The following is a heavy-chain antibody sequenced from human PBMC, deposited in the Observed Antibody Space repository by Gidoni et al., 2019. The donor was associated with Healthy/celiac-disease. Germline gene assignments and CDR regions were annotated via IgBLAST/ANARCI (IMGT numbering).Heavy chain of an antibody. CDR2: IYYSGST. CDR3: ARSQWLVTGGWFDP. D-gene: IGHD6-19*01. V-gene: IGHV4-39*01. J-gene: IGHJ5*02. CDR1: GGSISSSSYY. Sequence: QLQLQASGPGLVKPSETLSLPCTVSGGSISSSSYYWGWIRQPPGKGLEWIGSIYYSGSTYYNPSLKSRVTISVDTSKNQFSLKLSSVTAADTAVYYCARSQWLVTGGWFDPWGQGTLVTVSS.